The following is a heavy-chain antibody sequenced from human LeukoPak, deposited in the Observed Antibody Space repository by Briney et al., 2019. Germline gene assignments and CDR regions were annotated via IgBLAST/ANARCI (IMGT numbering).Heavy chain of an antibody. D-gene: IGHD3-10*01. J-gene: IGHJ5*02. CDR3: ARVHLQIWFGELSWFDP. CDR1: GASVSAGNYY. CDR2: IYYDGST. V-gene: IGHV4-39*01. Sequence: SETLSLTCSVSGASVSAGNYYWSWIRQPPGKGLEWIGSIYYDGSTYYNPSLKSRVTISVDTSKNQFSLRLSSVTAADTAVYYCARVHLQIWFGELSWFDPWGQGTLVTVSS.